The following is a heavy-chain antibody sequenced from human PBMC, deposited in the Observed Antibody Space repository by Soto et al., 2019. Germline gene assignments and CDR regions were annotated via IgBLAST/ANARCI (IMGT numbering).Heavy chain of an antibody. Sequence: SETLSLTCTVSGGSITSSSFYWGWTRQPPGKGLEWIGHIFHTGATYYNPTLRSRLRMSVDTSKNQFSLKLSSVTAADTAVYYCARVGAEYCSSTSCYTGDYWGQGTLVTVSS. CDR3: ARVGAEYCSSTSCYTGDY. J-gene: IGHJ4*02. D-gene: IGHD2-2*02. CDR2: IFHTGAT. CDR1: GGSITSSSFY. V-gene: IGHV4-39*01.